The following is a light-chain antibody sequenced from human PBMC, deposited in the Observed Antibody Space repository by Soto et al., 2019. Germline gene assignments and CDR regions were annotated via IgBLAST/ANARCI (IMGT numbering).Light chain of an antibody. CDR3: QHYTTYPLT. Sequence: DIQMTQSPSSLSASVGDRVTFTCRANQDISTSLAWFQQKPGRGPKSLIYAASSLQSGVPSRFSGNGSGTDFSLTISSLQPEDFATYYCQHYTTYPLTFGGGTKVEI. CDR2: AAS. V-gene: IGKV1-16*01. CDR1: QDISTS. J-gene: IGKJ4*01.